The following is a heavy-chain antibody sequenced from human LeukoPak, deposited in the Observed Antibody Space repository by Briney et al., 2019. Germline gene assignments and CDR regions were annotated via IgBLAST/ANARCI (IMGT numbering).Heavy chain of an antibody. CDR3: ATQPYDSSGYYFLFDY. J-gene: IGHJ4*02. Sequence: GGSLRLSCAASGFTFSSYAMSWVRQAPGKGLEWVSAISGSGGSTYYADSVKGRFTISRDNSKNTLYLQMNSLRAEDTAVYYCATQPYDSSGYYFLFDYWGQGTLVTVSS. D-gene: IGHD3-22*01. CDR2: ISGSGGST. CDR1: GFTFSSYA. V-gene: IGHV3-23*01.